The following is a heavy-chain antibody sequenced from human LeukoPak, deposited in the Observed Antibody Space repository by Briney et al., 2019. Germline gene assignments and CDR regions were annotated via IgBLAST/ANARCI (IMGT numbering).Heavy chain of an antibody. CDR3: ARGTHDTQNKPVGATDFDY. D-gene: IGHD1-26*01. V-gene: IGHV4-34*01. CDR1: GGSFSGYY. CDR2: INHSRST. J-gene: IGHJ4*02. Sequence: SETLSLTCAVYGGSFSGYYWSWIRQPPGKGLEWIGEINHSRSTNYNPSLKSRVTISVDTSKNQFSLKLSSVTAADTAVYYCARGTHDTQNKPVGATDFDYWGQGTLVTVSS.